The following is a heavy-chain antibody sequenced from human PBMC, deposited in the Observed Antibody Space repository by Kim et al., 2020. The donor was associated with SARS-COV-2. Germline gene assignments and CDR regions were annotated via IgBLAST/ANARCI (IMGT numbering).Heavy chain of an antibody. V-gene: IGHV3-30*03. CDR2: ISYDGSNK. J-gene: IGHJ3*02. CDR1: GFTFSSYG. D-gene: IGHD4-17*01. CDR3: ASLLSEKEYGDYEHAFDI. Sequence: GGSLRLSCAASGFTFSSYGMHWVRQAPGKGLEWVAVISYDGSNKYYADSVKGRFTISRDNSKNTLYLQMNSLRAEDTAVYYCASLLSEKEYGDYEHAFDIWGQGTMVTVSS.